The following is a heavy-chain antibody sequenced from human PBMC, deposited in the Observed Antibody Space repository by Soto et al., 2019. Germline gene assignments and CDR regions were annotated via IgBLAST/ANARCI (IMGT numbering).Heavy chain of an antibody. J-gene: IGHJ5*02. CDR3: ARQKITMILGGPAVNWFDP. Sequence: QVQLVQSGAEVKKPGASVKVSCKASGYTFTSYAMHWVRQAPGQRLEWMGWINAGNGNTKYSQKFQGRVTSTRDTAARTAYMELSSLRYEDTAVYFCARQKITMILGGPAVNWFDPWGQGTLVTVSS. V-gene: IGHV1-3*01. D-gene: IGHD3-22*01. CDR1: GYTFTSYA. CDR2: INAGNGNT.